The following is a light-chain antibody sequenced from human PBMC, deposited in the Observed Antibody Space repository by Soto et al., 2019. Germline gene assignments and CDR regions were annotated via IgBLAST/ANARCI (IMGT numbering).Light chain of an antibody. CDR2: DVS. CDR1: SSDIGGYNY. J-gene: IGLJ2*01. Sequence: QSALAQPASVSESPGQSITISCTGTSSDIGGYNYVSWYQQHPGKAPKLMIYDVSNRPSGISNRFSGSRSGNTASLTISGLQAEDEADYYCSSYTSSSTVIFGGGTKVTVL. CDR3: SSYTSSSTVI. V-gene: IGLV2-14*01.